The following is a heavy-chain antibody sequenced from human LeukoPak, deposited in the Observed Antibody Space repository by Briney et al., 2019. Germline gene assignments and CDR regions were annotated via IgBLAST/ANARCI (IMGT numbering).Heavy chain of an antibody. J-gene: IGHJ4*02. CDR1: GFTVSSNY. V-gene: IGHV3-21*04. Sequence: PGGSLRLSCAASGFTVSSNYMSWVRQAPGKGLEWVSSISSSSSYIYYADSVKGRFTISRDNAKNSLYLQMNSLRAEDTAVYYCAKGTDTTGTGYFDYWGQGTLVTVSS. D-gene: IGHD1-1*01. CDR3: AKGTDTTGTGYFDY. CDR2: ISSSSSYI.